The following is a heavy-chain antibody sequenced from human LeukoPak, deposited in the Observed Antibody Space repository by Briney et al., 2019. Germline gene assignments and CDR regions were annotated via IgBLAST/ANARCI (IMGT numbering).Heavy chain of an antibody. Sequence: GGSLRLSCAASGFTFSSYAMHWVRQAPGKGLEWVAVISYDGSNKYYADSVKGRFTISRDNSKNTLYLQMNSLRAEDTAVYYCARRFRTYDSSGRLEYYFDYWGQGTLVTVSS. V-gene: IGHV3-30*04. CDR1: GFTFSSYA. CDR3: ARRFRTYDSSGRLEYYFDY. J-gene: IGHJ4*02. D-gene: IGHD3-22*01. CDR2: ISYDGSNK.